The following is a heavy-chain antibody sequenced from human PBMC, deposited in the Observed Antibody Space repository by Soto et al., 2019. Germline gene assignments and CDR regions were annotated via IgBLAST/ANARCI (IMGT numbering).Heavy chain of an antibody. CDR3: ARGDTAMVSCMDV. J-gene: IGHJ6*03. V-gene: IGHV3-74*01. CDR1: GFTFSSYW. Sequence: GGSLRLSCAASGFTFSSYWMHWVRQAPGKGLVWVSRINSDGSSTSYADSVKGRFTISRGNAKNTLYLQMNSLRAEDTAAYYCARGDTAMVSCMDVWGKGTTVTVSS. D-gene: IGHD5-18*01. CDR2: INSDGSST.